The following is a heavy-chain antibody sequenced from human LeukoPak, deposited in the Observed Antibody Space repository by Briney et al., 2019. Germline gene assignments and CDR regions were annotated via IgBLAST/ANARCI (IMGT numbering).Heavy chain of an antibody. CDR2: INHSGST. CDR3: ARHESGREPWFDP. Sequence: PSETLSLTCAVYGGSFSGYYWSWIRQPPGKGLGWIGEINHSGSTNYNPSLKSRVTISVDTSKNQFSLKLSSVTAADTAVYYCARHESGREPWFDPWGQGTLVTVSS. D-gene: IGHD1-14*01. CDR1: GGSFSGYY. J-gene: IGHJ5*02. V-gene: IGHV4-34*01.